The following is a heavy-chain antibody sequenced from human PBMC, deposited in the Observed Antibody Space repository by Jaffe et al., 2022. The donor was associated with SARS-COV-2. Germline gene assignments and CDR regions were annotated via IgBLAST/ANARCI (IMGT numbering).Heavy chain of an antibody. J-gene: IGHJ4*02. D-gene: IGHD2-15*01. CDR2: IYSGGST. Sequence: EVQLVESGGGLVQPGGSLRLSCAASGFTVSSNYMSWVRQAPGKGLEWVSVIYSGGSTYYADSVKGRFTISRDNSKNTLYLQMNSLRAEDTAVYYCARGGGPYCSGGSCYLDYWGQGTLVTVSS. CDR3: ARGGGPYCSGGSCYLDY. CDR1: GFTVSSNY. V-gene: IGHV3-66*02.